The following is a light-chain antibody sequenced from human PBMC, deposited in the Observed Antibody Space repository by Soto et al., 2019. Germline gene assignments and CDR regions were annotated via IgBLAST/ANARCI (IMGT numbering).Light chain of an antibody. CDR2: AAS. CDR1: QSISSY. Sequence: DIQMTQSPSSLSASVGDRVTITCRASQSISSYLNWYQQKPGKAPNLMIYAASSLQSGVPSRFSGSGSGTEFTLTISSLQPEDFATYYCQQSYSKIWTFGQGTKVEIK. J-gene: IGKJ1*01. CDR3: QQSYSKIWT. V-gene: IGKV1-39*01.